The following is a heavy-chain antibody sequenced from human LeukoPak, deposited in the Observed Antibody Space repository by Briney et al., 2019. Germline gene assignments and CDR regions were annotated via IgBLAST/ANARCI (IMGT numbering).Heavy chain of an antibody. J-gene: IGHJ6*02. Sequence: GASVQVSCKASRYTFTSYDMNWVRQATGQGLEWMGWMIPNSGNSGYSHKFQGRVTITRTTSISTDDLELSSLRSEDPALYSCARGEAVVAAGAISVVYYYGMDVWGQGTTVTVSS. CDR3: ARGEAVVAAGAISVVYYYGMDV. D-gene: IGHD2-15*01. CDR2: MIPNSGNS. CDR1: RYTFTSYD. V-gene: IGHV1-8*01.